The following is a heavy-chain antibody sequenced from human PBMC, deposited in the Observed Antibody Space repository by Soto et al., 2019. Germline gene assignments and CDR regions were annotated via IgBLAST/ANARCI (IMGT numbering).Heavy chain of an antibody. CDR2: INPSAGST. CDR3: ARGEINRNDPGFDY. V-gene: IGHV1-46*01. CDR1: GFTFTNSY. Sequence: QVQLLQSGAEVKKPGASVRISCMASGFTFTNSYMHWVRQAPGQGLEWVGLINPSAGSTRFAQQFQGRVTMTRDMSASTVYMELRSLTSGDTAVYYCARGEINRNDPGFDYWGLGTLVSVSS. J-gene: IGHJ4*02. D-gene: IGHD1-20*01.